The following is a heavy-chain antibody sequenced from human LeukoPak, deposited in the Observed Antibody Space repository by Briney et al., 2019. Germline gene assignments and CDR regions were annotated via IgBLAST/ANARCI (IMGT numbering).Heavy chain of an antibody. CDR1: GFTFDDYA. CDR3: AKGWEAAANGHLTNFDY. Sequence: GGSLRLSCAASGFTFDDYAMHWVRQAPGKGLEWVSGISWNSGSIGYADSVKGRFTISRDNAKNSLYLQMNSLRAEDTALYYCAKGWEAAANGHLTNFDYWGQGTLVTVSS. J-gene: IGHJ4*02. CDR2: ISWNSGSI. V-gene: IGHV3-9*01. D-gene: IGHD2-2*01.